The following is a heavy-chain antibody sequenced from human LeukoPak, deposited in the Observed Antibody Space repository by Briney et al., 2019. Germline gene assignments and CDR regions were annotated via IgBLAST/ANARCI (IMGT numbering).Heavy chain of an antibody. D-gene: IGHD3-22*01. CDR3: AKDRGYYYDSSGYYYFDY. J-gene: IGHJ4*02. Sequence: GGSLRLSCAASGFTFSSYAMSWVRQAPGKGLEWVSAISGSGDSTYYGDSVKGRFTISRDNSKNTLYLQMNSLRAEDTAVYYCAKDRGYYYDSSGYYYFDYWGQGTLVTVSS. V-gene: IGHV3-23*01. CDR2: ISGSGDST. CDR1: GFTFSSYA.